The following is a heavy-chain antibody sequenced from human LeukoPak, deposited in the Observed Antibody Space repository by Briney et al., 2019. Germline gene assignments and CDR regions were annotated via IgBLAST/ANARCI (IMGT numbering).Heavy chain of an antibody. Sequence: ASVKVSCKTSGFTFISSAVQWVRQARGQRLEWIGWIVVGSGNTNYAQKFQERVTITRDMSTSTAYMELSSLRAEDTAVYYCARGRIASYSYGMDVWGQGTTVTVSS. D-gene: IGHD3-10*01. CDR1: GFTFISSA. CDR2: IVVGSGNT. V-gene: IGHV1-58*01. J-gene: IGHJ6*02. CDR3: ARGRIASYSYGMDV.